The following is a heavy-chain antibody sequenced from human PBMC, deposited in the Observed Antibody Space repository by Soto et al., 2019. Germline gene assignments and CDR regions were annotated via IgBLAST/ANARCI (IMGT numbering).Heavy chain of an antibody. V-gene: IGHV3-48*02. CDR1: GFTFSSYS. Sequence: GGSLRLSCAASGFTFSSYSMNWVRQAPGKGLEWISYISSGSVSIHYADSVKGRLTISRDNAKNSLFLQMKGLRDGDTAVYYCARESESSGWYSFDYWGQGTLVTVSS. D-gene: IGHD6-19*01. J-gene: IGHJ4*02. CDR3: ARESESSGWYSFDY. CDR2: ISSGSVSI.